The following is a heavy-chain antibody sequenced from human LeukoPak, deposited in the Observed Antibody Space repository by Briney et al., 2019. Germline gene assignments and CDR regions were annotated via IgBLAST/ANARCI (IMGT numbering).Heavy chain of an antibody. J-gene: IGHJ4*02. V-gene: IGHV4-39*01. CDR3: ARQFRGSGWYYEY. Sequence: SETLSLTCTVSGGSISSSIYYWGWIRQPPEKGLEWIGNIYYSGSTYDNPSLRGRVTISVDTSKNQFSLKVSSVTAADTAVYYCARQFRGSGWYYEYWGQGTLVTVSS. D-gene: IGHD6-19*01. CDR2: IYYSGST. CDR1: GGSISSSIYY.